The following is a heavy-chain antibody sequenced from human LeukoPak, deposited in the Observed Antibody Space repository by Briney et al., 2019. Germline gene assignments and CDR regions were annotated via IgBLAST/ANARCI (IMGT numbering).Heavy chain of an antibody. J-gene: IGHJ1*01. CDR3: AKDSGDIVVVPAAQEGYFQH. CDR2: ISYDGSNK. V-gene: IGHV3-30*18. Sequence: GGSLRLSCAASGFNLSSYAMNWVRQAPGKGLEWVAVISYDGSNKYYADSVKGRFTISRDNSKNTLYLQMNSLRAEDTAVYYCAKDSGDIVVVPAAQEGYFQHWGQGTLVTVSS. CDR1: GFNLSSYA. D-gene: IGHD2-2*01.